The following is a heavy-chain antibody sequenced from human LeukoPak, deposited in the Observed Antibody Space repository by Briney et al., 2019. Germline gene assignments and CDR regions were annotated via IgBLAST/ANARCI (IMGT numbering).Heavy chain of an antibody. CDR2: INHSGST. CDR3: ARGKWLRQHFDY. Sequence: SETLSLTCAVYGGSFSGYYWSWIRQPPGKGLEWIGEINHSGSTNYNPSLKSRVTISVDTSKNQFSLKLSSVTAADTAVYYCARGKWLRQHFDYWGQGTPVTVSS. J-gene: IGHJ4*02. D-gene: IGHD5-12*01. V-gene: IGHV4-34*01. CDR1: GGSFSGYY.